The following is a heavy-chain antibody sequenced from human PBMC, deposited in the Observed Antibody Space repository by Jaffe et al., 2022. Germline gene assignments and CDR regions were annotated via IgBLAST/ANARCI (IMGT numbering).Heavy chain of an antibody. CDR1: GFSLSTSGMC. V-gene: IGHV2-70*01. J-gene: IGHJ6*03. CDR2: IDWDDDK. D-gene: IGHD4-17*01. CDR3: ARIRAVTTWGGYYYYMDV. Sequence: QVTLRESGPALVKPTQTLTLTCTFSGFSLSTSGMCVSWIRQPPGKALEWLALIDWDDDKYYSTSLKTRLTISKDTSKNQVVLTMTNMDPVDTATYYCARIRAVTTWGGYYYYMDVWGKGTTVTVSS.